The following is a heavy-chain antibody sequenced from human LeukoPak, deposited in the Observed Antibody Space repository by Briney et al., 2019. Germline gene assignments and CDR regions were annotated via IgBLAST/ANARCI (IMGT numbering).Heavy chain of an antibody. Sequence: ASVKVSCKASGYTFTGYYMHWVRQAPGQGLEWRGWINPNSGGTNYAQKFQGWVTMTRDTSISTAYMELSRLRSDDTAVYYCARERVGARRAFDYWGQGTLVTVSS. J-gene: IGHJ4*02. CDR2: INPNSGGT. D-gene: IGHD1-26*01. CDR3: ARERVGARRAFDY. V-gene: IGHV1-2*04. CDR1: GYTFTGYY.